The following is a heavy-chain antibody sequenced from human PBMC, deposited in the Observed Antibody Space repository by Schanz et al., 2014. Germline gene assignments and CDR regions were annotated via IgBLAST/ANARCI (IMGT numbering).Heavy chain of an antibody. V-gene: IGHV1-18*01. Sequence: QVQVVQSGAELKKPGASVRVSCKASGYTFTTYAMSWVRQAPGQGLEWVGWISVYNHNKEYDQKFQGRVTMTTDTSTSTAYMELRSLRSDDTAVYYCARDAADFYDILTEEDYWGQGTLVTVSS. CDR2: ISVYNHNK. D-gene: IGHD3-9*01. CDR1: GYTFTTYA. J-gene: IGHJ4*02. CDR3: ARDAADFYDILTEEDY.